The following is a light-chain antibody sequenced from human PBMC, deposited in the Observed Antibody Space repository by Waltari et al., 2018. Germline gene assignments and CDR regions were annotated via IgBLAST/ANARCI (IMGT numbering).Light chain of an antibody. CDR3: ATWDDSLNGRV. J-gene: IGLJ3*02. Sequence: QSVLTQPPSASGTPGQGVTISCSGSSSNIGSNTVSWYQQFPGTAPRLLMHTDNQRPSGVPDRFPGSKSGTSASLAISGLQSEDEAHYFCATWDDSLNGRVFGGGTKVTVL. CDR2: TDN. CDR1: SSNIGSNT. V-gene: IGLV1-44*01.